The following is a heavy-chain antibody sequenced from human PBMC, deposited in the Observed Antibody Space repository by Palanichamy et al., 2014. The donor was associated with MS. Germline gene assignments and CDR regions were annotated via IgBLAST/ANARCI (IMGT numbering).Heavy chain of an antibody. CDR3: ARGLYADTGVVSDY. CDR1: GFSVNSKY. CDR2: IYSYGST. J-gene: IGHJ4*02. V-gene: IGHV3-53*01. D-gene: IGHD2-15*01. Sequence: EVQLVESGGGLIQPGGSLRLSCAASGFSVNSKYMTWVRQAPGKGLEWVSIIYSYGSTYYADSVKGRFTISRDISKNTVYLHLNSLRGEDTAMYYCARGLYADTGVVSDYWGQGTLVTVSS.